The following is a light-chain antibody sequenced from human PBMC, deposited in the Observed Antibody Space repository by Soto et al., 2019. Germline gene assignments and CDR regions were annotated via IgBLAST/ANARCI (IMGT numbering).Light chain of an antibody. J-gene: IGKJ5*01. CDR1: QTMTRW. Sequence: DIQMTQSPSTLSASVGDRVTITCRASQTMTRWRAWYQQKPGKAPNLLIYSASSLQSGVPSGFSGSGSETEFSLTIRALQPEDFATYYCQQSYNSPPITFGQGTRLE. CDR3: QQSYNSPPIT. V-gene: IGKV1-39*01. CDR2: SAS.